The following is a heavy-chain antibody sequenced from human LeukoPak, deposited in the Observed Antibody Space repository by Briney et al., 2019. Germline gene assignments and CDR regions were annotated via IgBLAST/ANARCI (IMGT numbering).Heavy chain of an antibody. D-gene: IGHD1-26*01. CDR2: MYQSGST. V-gene: IGHV4-38-2*02. J-gene: IGHJ4*02. CDR1: DYSIRSGYY. Sequence: PSETLSLTCTVSDYSIRSGYYWGWIRQPPGKGLEWIGSMYQSGSTYYNPSLKSRVTISIDTSKNQFSLKLSHVPAADTAIYYCARQRELRLFDYWGQGTLVTVSS. CDR3: ARQRELRLFDY.